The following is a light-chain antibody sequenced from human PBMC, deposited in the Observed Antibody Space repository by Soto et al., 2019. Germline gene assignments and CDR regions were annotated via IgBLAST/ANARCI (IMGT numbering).Light chain of an antibody. J-gene: IGKJ3*01. Sequence: DIQMTQSPSTLSASVGDRVTITCRASQSISSWLAWYQQKPGKAPKLLIYKASTLESGVPSRFSGSGSGTEVTLTISSLQPDDFATYYCQQSFTVGPGTKVDIK. V-gene: IGKV1-5*03. CDR2: KAS. CDR3: QQSFT. CDR1: QSISSW.